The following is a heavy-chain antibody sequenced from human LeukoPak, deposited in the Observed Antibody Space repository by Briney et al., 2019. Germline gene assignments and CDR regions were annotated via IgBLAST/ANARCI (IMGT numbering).Heavy chain of an antibody. CDR1: GYSFSTYA. D-gene: IGHD6-19*01. CDR2: ISASGTRT. CDR3: AKGLSSGRMYYFGY. Sequence: PGGSLRLSCAASGYSFSTYAMSWVRQAPGKGLEWVSSISASGTRTSYADSVKGRFTISRDNSKNTLYLQMNSLRAEDTAVYYCAKGLSSGRMYYFGYWGQGTLVTVSS. J-gene: IGHJ4*02. V-gene: IGHV3-23*01.